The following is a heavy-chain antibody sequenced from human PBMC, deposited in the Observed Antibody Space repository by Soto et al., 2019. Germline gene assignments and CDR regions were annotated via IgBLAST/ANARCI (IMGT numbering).Heavy chain of an antibody. CDR2: ISYLGNT. CDR3: ARQTDPSYYYGSYGMDV. CDR1: GGSISTYY. V-gene: IGHV4-59*01. D-gene: IGHD3-10*01. J-gene: IGHJ6*02. Sequence: SETLSLTCNISGGSISTYYWSWIRQSPGKGLEWIGYISYLGNTNYNPSLKSRVTISVDTPKNQFSLKLGSVTSADTAMYYCARQTDPSYYYGSYGMDVWGQGTTVTVSS.